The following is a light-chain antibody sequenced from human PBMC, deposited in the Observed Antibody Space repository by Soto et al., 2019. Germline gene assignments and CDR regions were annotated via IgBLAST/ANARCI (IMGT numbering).Light chain of an antibody. CDR1: QSINIW. Sequence: DIQMTQSPSTLSASVGDRVTITCRASQSINIWLAWYQQRPGKAPNLLIYKASFLESGVPSRFSGSGSGTEFTLTISSLQPDDFATYYCLQYSTYWTFGQGTKVEIK. CDR2: KAS. CDR3: LQYSTYWT. V-gene: IGKV1-5*03. J-gene: IGKJ1*01.